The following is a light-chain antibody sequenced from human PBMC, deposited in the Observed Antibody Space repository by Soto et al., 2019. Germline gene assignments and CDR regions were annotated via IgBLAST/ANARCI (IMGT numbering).Light chain of an antibody. V-gene: IGLV1-51*01. CDR3: GTWDSSLSTVV. CDR1: SSNIGNNY. CDR2: DIN. J-gene: IGLJ2*01. Sequence: QAVLTQPPSVSAAPGQKVTISCSGSSSNIGNNYVSWYQQLPGTAPKLLIYDINERPSGIPDRFSGSQSGTSATLGITGLQTGHEAVYYCGTWDSSLSTVVFGGGTKVTVL.